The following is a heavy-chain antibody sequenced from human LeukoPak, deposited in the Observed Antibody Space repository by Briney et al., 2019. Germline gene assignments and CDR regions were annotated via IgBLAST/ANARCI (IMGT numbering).Heavy chain of an antibody. CDR1: GYTFTSYD. CDR3: ARGGELGSSWPDYYYYMDV. D-gene: IGHD6-13*01. Sequence: ASVKVSCKASGYTFTSYDINWVRQATGQGLEWMGWISAYNGNTNYAQKLQGRVTMTTDTSTSTAYMELRSLRSDDTAVYYCARGGELGSSWPDYYYYMDVWGKGTTVTVSS. J-gene: IGHJ6*03. V-gene: IGHV1-18*01. CDR2: ISAYNGNT.